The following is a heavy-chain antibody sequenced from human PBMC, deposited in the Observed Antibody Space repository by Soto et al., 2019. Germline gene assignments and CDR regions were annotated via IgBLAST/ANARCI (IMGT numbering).Heavy chain of an antibody. CDR2: INPNSGGT. J-gene: IGHJ5*02. Sequence: ASVEVSCKASGYTFTGYYMHWVRQAPGQGLEWMGWINPNSGGTNYAQKFQGRVTMTRDTSISTAYMELSRLRSDDTAVYYCARLPRRGTNWFDPWGQGTLVTVSS. CDR1: GYTFTGYY. CDR3: ARLPRRGTNWFDP. D-gene: IGHD3-16*01. V-gene: IGHV1-2*02.